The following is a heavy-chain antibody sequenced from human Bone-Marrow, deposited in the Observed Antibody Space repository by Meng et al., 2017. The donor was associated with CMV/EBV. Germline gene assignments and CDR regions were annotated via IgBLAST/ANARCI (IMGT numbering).Heavy chain of an antibody. D-gene: IGHD3-22*01. CDR3: ARESYYYDSSGYYHFDY. V-gene: IGHV3-52*01. Sequence: GESLKISCAASGFTFSSSWMHWVCQAPEKGLEWVADIKCDGSEKYYVDSVKGRLTISRDNAKNSLYLQMNSLRAEDTAVYYCARESYYYDSSGYYHFDYWGQGTLVTVSS. J-gene: IGHJ4*02. CDR1: GFTFSSSW. CDR2: IKCDGSEK.